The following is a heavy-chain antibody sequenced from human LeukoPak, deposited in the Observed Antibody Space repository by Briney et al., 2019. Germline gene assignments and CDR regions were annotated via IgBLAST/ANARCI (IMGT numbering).Heavy chain of an antibody. CDR1: GDSVASNSVA. CDR3: ARRRTTGDFDY. Sequence: SQTLSLTCAISGDSVASNSVAWNWIRQSPSRGLEWLGRTYYRSKWYYHYAVSVKSRITINPDTSRNQFSLQLNSVTPEDTAMYYCARRRTTGDFDYWGQGTLVTVSS. J-gene: IGHJ4*02. D-gene: IGHD1-1*01. V-gene: IGHV6-1*01. CDR2: TYYRSKWYY.